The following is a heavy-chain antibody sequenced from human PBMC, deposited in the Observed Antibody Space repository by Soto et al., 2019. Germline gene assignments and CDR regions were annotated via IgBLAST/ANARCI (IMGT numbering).Heavy chain of an antibody. V-gene: IGHV4-31*03. J-gene: IGHJ3*02. CDR3: ARADDYGDYRDAFDI. D-gene: IGHD4-17*01. Sequence: SETLSLTCTVSGGSISSGGYYWSWIRQHPGKGLEWIGYIYYSGSTYYNPSLKSRVTISVDTSKNQFSLKLSSVTAADTAVYYCARADDYGDYRDAFDIWGQGTTVTGSS. CDR1: GGSISSGGYY. CDR2: IYYSGST.